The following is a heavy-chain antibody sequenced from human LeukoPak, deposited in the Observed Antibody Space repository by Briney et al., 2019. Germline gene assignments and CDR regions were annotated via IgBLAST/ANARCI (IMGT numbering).Heavy chain of an antibody. J-gene: IGHJ4*02. D-gene: IGHD1-14*01. CDR2: INPSGGST. V-gene: IGHV1-46*01. Sequence: ASVKVSCKASGHTFTSYYMHWVRQAPGQGLEWMGIINPSGGSTSYAQKFQGRVTMTTDTSTSTAYMELRSLRSDDTAVYYCARARMPETTDYWGQGTLVTVSS. CDR3: ARARMPETTDY. CDR1: GHTFTSYY.